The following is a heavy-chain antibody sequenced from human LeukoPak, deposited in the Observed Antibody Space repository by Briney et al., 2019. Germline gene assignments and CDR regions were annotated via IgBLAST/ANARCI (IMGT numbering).Heavy chain of an antibody. CDR2: INSDGSST. CDR1: GFDLSDFW. V-gene: IGHV3-74*01. Sequence: GGSLRLSCAASGFDLSDFWVHWVRQAPGKGLAWVARINSDGSSTSYADSVEGRFTISRDNAKNTLYLQMNSLRVEDTAVYYCARTNVGKVSNWFDSWGQGTLVTVSS. J-gene: IGHJ5*01. D-gene: IGHD4-23*01. CDR3: ARTNVGKVSNWFDS.